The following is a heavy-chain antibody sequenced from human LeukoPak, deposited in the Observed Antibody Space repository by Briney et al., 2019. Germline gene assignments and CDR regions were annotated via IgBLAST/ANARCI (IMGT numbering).Heavy chain of an antibody. CDR2: IFYSGSI. D-gene: IGHD4-17*01. CDR1: GGSISTSSYY. CDR3: ARATVTPDVFDI. Sequence: SETLSLTCTVSGGSISTSSYYWGWVRQPPGKGLEWIGNIFYSGSIYYSPSLKSRVTISLDTSRNQFPLKLNSVTAADTAVYSCARATVTPDVFDIWGQGTMVTVS. J-gene: IGHJ3*02. V-gene: IGHV4-39*06.